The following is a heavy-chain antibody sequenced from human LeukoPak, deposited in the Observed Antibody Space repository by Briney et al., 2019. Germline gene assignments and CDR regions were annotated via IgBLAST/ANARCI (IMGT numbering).Heavy chain of an antibody. V-gene: IGHV3-23*01. CDR3: AKEGSGYYYVDY. CDR1: GFTFGSYA. J-gene: IGHJ4*02. CDR2: ISGRGDNT. Sequence: GGSLRLSCAASGFTFGSYAMSWVRQAPGKGLEWVAAISGRGDNTYYEDSVRGRFTISRDNSKNTLYLQMNSLRAEDTAVYYCAKEGSGYYYVDYWGQGTLVTVSS. D-gene: IGHD3-22*01.